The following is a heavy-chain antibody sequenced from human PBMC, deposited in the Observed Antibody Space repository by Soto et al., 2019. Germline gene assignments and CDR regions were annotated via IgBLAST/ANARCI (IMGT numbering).Heavy chain of an antibody. V-gene: IGHV4-30-2*01. Sequence: CLTGAASGGSISSGEYFWSWIRQPPGKGLHWIGYIYHSGSTYYNPSLKSRVTISVDRSKNQFSLKLSSVTAADTAVYYCAGYSGYDLYYFDYWGQGTLVTVS. J-gene: IGHJ4*02. CDR1: GGSISSGEYF. D-gene: IGHD5-12*01. CDR2: IYHSGST. CDR3: AGYSGYDLYYFDY.